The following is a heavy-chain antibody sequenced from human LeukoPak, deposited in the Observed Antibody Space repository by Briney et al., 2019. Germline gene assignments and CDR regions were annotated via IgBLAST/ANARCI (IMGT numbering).Heavy chain of an antibody. J-gene: IGHJ5*02. CDR3: ARHGGNQLLSSWFDP. D-gene: IGHD2-2*01. CDR1: GSSFTNYW. V-gene: IGHV5-51*01. Sequence: GESLQISCQGSGSSFTNYWIGWVRQLPGKGLEWMGIIYPDDSDTRYSPSFQGQVTISADKSVSTAYLQWSSLKASDTAMYCCARHGGNQLLSSWFDPWGQGTLVIVSS. CDR2: IYPDDSDT.